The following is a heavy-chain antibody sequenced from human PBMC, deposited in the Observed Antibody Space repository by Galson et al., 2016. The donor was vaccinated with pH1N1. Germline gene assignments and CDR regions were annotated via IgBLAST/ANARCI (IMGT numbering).Heavy chain of an antibody. V-gene: IGHV3-11*04. J-gene: IGHJ4*02. CDR1: GFTFSDYY. Sequence: SLRLSCAASGFTFSDYYMSWIRQAPGKGLEWVSYISSSGSTKYYAHSVKGRFTISRDNAKNSLYLQMNSLRAEDTAVYYCASFPYGDYVLFFDYWGQGTLVTVSS. CDR3: ASFPYGDYVLFFDY. D-gene: IGHD4-17*01. CDR2: ISSSGSTK.